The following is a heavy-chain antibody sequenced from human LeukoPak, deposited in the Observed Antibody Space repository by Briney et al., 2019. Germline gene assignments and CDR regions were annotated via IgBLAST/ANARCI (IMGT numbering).Heavy chain of an antibody. CDR2: ISRSGYST. Sequence: GGSLRLSCAASGFIFRNYGMSWVRQAPGKGLERVSGISRSGYSTYYADSVKGRFTISRDNSENTLDLQINSLRAEDTAVYYCAKVEGYCSRTSCSYFDYWGQGTLVTVSS. CDR1: GFIFRNYG. V-gene: IGHV3-23*01. J-gene: IGHJ4*02. CDR3: AKVEGYCSRTSCSYFDY. D-gene: IGHD2-2*01.